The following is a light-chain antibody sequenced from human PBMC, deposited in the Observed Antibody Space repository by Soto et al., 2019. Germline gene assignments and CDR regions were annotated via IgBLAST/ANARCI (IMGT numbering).Light chain of an antibody. V-gene: IGKV3D-15*01. CDR1: EILYNF. CDR2: DAF. Sequence: EIVMTQSPATLSVSPGERATLSCRASEILYNFLAWYQLRPGQVPRLLISDAFNRATGVPVRFSGSGSETEFTLTIRSLQSEDFALYYCHQYNNWPWTFGQGTKVDI. CDR3: HQYNNWPWT. J-gene: IGKJ1*01.